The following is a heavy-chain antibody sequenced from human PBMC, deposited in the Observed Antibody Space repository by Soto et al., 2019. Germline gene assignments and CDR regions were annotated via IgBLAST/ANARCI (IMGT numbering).Heavy chain of an antibody. CDR3: ARAPLPLYSGYDAFDI. CDR2: IYYSGST. J-gene: IGHJ3*02. Sequence: PSETLSLTCTVSGGSISSSSYYWGWIRQPPGKGLEWIGYIYYSGSTYYNPSLKSRVTISVDTSKNQFSLKLSSVTAADTAVYYCARAPLPLYSGYDAFDIWGQGTMVTVSS. V-gene: IGHV4-39*07. D-gene: IGHD5-12*01. CDR1: GGSISSSSYY.